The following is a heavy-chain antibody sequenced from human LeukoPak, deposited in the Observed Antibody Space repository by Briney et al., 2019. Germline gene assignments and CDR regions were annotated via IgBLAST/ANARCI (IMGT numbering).Heavy chain of an antibody. CDR1: GFTFSSYA. Sequence: GGSLRLSCAASGFTFSSYAMSWVRQAPGKGLEWVSAISGSGGSTYYADSVKGRFTISRDNAKNSLYLQMNSLRAEDTAVYYCARAEFNGNWFDPWGQGTLVTVSS. J-gene: IGHJ5*02. D-gene: IGHD3-10*01. CDR3: ARAEFNGNWFDP. CDR2: ISGSGGST. V-gene: IGHV3-23*01.